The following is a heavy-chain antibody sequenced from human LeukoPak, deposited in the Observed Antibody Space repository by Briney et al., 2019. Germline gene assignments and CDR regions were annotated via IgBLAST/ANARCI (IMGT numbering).Heavy chain of an antibody. Sequence: ASVTVSCKASGYTFTSYDINWVRQATGQGLEWMGWMNPNSGNTGYAQKFQGRVTMTRNTSISTAYMELSSLRSEDTAVYYCARTDSGYDPYFDYWGQGTLVTVSS. V-gene: IGHV1-8*01. CDR3: ARTDSGYDPYFDY. J-gene: IGHJ4*02. CDR2: MNPNSGNT. CDR1: GYTFTSYD. D-gene: IGHD5-12*01.